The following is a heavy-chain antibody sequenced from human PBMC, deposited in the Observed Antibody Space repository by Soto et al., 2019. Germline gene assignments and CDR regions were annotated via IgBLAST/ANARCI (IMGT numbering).Heavy chain of an antibody. CDR1: GGSISSGDYY. V-gene: IGHV4-30-4*01. J-gene: IGHJ3*02. D-gene: IGHD3-16*01. CDR3: ASGGGDDAFDI. Sequence: SETLSLTCTVSGGSISSGDYYWSWIRQPPGKGLEWIGYIYYSGSTYYNPSLKSRVTTSVDTSKNQFSLKLSSVTAADTAVYYCASGGGDDAFDIWGQGTMVTVSS. CDR2: IYYSGST.